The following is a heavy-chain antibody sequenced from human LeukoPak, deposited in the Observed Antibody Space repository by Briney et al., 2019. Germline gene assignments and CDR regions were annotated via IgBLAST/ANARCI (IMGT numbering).Heavy chain of an antibody. D-gene: IGHD6-13*01. CDR2: ISSSGSTI. J-gene: IGHJ1*01. CDR3: ARDGAAAGSLRYFQH. CDR1: GFTFSDYY. V-gene: IGHV3-11*04. Sequence: GSLRLSCAASGFTFSDYYMSWIRQAPGKGLEWVSHISSSGSTIYYADSVKGRFTISRDNAKNSLYLQMNSLRAEDTAVYYCARDGAAAGSLRYFQHWGQGTLVTVSS.